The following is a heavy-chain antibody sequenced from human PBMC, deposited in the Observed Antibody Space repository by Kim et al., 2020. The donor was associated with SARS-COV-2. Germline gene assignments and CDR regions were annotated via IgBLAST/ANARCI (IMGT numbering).Heavy chain of an antibody. D-gene: IGHD3-3*01. CDR2: IYYSGST. J-gene: IGHJ3*02. CDR3: ARASRSTIFGVVTAPGAFDI. V-gene: IGHV4-59*01. CDR1: GGSISSYY. Sequence: SETLSLTCTVSGGSISSYYWSWIRQPPGKGLEWIGYIYYSGSTNYNPSLKSRVTISVDTSKNQFSLTLSSVTAADTAVYYCARASRSTIFGVVTAPGAFDIWGRGAMVTVSS.